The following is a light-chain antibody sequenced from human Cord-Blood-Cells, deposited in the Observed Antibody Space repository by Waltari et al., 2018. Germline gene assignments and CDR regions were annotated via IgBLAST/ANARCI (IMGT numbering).Light chain of an antibody. CDR2: EGS. Sequence: QSALTQPASVSGSPGQSITISCTGTSSDVGSYNLVSCDQQHPGKAPKLMIYEGSKRPSGVSNRFSGSKSGNTASLTISGLQAEDEADYYCCSYAGSSTWVFGGGTKLTVL. CDR3: CSYAGSSTWV. CDR1: SSDVGSYNL. V-gene: IGLV2-23*01. J-gene: IGLJ3*02.